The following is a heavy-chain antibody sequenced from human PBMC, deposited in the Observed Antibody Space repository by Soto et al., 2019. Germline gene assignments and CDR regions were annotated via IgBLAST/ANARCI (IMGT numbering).Heavy chain of an antibody. CDR1: GFTFSSYA. Sequence: EVQLLESGGGLIQPGGSLRLSCAASGFTFSSYAMSWVRQAPGKGLEWVSGISGSSGSTYYADSVKGRFTISRDTSKNALFLQINSLSAEDTAVYYGARDPADIVVVVAADFDYWGRGTLVTVSS. CDR3: ARDPADIVVVVAADFDY. D-gene: IGHD2-15*01. CDR2: ISGSSGST. J-gene: IGHJ4*02. V-gene: IGHV3-23*01.